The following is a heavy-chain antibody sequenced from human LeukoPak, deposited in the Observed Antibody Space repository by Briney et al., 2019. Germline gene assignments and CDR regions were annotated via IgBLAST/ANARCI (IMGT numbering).Heavy chain of an antibody. CDR1: GYTFSDFD. V-gene: IGHV1-18*01. J-gene: IGHJ4*02. Sequence: GASVKVSCKTSGYTFSDFDITWVRQAPGQGLEWMGWISAYKRTTNYAQKFQDRITMTADTPTSTAYLELKSLRSDDTAIYYCARESRLLWFGELPSDYWGQGTLVTVSS. D-gene: IGHD3-10*01. CDR3: ARESRLLWFGELPSDY. CDR2: ISAYKRTT.